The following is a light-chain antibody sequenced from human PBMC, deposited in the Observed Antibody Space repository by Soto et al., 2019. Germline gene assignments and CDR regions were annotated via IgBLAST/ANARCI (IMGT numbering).Light chain of an antibody. V-gene: IGKV3-20*01. Sequence: EIVLTQSPGTLSLSPGERATLSCRASQSVISSYSAWYQQKPGQAPRLLIYGASNRATGIPDRFSGSGSGTGFPRTISRLEPEDFAVYYCQQYQSSPATFAFGQGTKLEI. J-gene: IGKJ2*01. CDR1: QSVISSY. CDR2: GAS. CDR3: QQYQSSPATFA.